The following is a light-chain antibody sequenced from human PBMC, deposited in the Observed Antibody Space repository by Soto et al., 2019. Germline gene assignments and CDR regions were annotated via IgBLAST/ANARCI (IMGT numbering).Light chain of an antibody. J-gene: IGKJ1*01. CDR1: QTISSF. Sequence: EIVLTQSPGTLDSSPGQGATLSCRASQTISSFFAWYQQKRGQAPRLLIHGASNRATGIPDGFSGSESGTDFTLIMSRREAEDFAVDYCQQYGGSPRAFGQGTKV. CDR2: GAS. CDR3: QQYGGSPRA. V-gene: IGKV3-20*01.